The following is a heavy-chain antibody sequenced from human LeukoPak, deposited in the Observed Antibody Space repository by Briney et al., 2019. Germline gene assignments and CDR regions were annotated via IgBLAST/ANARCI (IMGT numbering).Heavy chain of an antibody. V-gene: IGHV3-7*05. CDR1: GFTFSSFW. Sequence: GGSLRLSCAASGFTFSSFWMSWVRQAPGKGLEWVGKIIQDGSEKYYVDSVKGRFTISRDNAKNSLYLQMNSLRAEDTAVYYCAREGSTIGRHYLDYWGQGTLVTVSS. D-gene: IGHD1-26*01. CDR3: AREGSTIGRHYLDY. CDR2: IIQDGSEK. J-gene: IGHJ4*02.